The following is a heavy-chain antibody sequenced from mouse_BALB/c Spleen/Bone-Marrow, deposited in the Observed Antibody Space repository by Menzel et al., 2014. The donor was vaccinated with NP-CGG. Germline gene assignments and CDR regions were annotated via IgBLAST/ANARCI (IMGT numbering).Heavy chain of an antibody. J-gene: IGHJ2*01. CDR2: IDPENGNT. D-gene: IGHD1-1*01. CDR1: GFNIKDYY. Sequence: LVESGAELVRPGALVKLSCKASGFNIKDYYMHWVKQRPEQGLGWIGWIDPENGNTIYDPKFQGKASITADTSSNTAYLQLSSLTSEDTAVYYCASYYGSSYDYFDYWGQGTTLTVSS. V-gene: IGHV14-1*02. CDR3: ASYYGSSYDYFDY.